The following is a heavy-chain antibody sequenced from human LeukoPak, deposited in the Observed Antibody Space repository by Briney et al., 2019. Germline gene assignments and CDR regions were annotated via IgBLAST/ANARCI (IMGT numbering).Heavy chain of an antibody. J-gene: IGHJ4*02. Sequence: GGSLRLSCAASGLTVSSYSMNWVRQAPGKGLEWVSYISSSSSTIYYADSVKGRFTISRDNAKNSLYLQMNSLRDEDTAVYYCASARASGRSRFDYWGQGTLVTVSS. D-gene: IGHD2-2*01. V-gene: IGHV3-48*02. CDR1: GLTVSSYS. CDR2: ISSSSSTI. CDR3: ASARASGRSRFDY.